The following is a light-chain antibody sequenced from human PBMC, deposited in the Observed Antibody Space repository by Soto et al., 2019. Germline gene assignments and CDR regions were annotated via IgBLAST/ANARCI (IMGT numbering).Light chain of an antibody. Sequence: DIQMTQSPSSLSASVGDRVTITCQASQDISNYLNWYQQKPGKAPKLLIYDASNLETGVPSRFSGDGYGADFTVPSSCLQPEDIATHYCQQYDNLPRYTFGQGTKLEIK. V-gene: IGKV1-33*01. CDR3: QQYDNLPRYT. CDR2: DAS. J-gene: IGKJ2*01. CDR1: QDISNY.